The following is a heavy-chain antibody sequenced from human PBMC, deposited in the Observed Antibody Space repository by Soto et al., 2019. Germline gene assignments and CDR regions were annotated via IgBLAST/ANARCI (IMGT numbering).Heavy chain of an antibody. CDR3: ARDRERTVTTNYMDV. CDR2: ISSSSSTI. J-gene: IGHJ6*03. CDR1: GFTFSSYS. D-gene: IGHD4-17*01. Sequence: EVQLVESGGGLVQPGGSLRLSCAASGFTFSSYSMNWVRQAPGKGLEWVSYISSSSSTIYYADSVNVRFPTSRDNAKNSLYRQMNSLRAEDTAVYYCARDRERTVTTNYMDVWGKGTTVTVSS. V-gene: IGHV3-48*01.